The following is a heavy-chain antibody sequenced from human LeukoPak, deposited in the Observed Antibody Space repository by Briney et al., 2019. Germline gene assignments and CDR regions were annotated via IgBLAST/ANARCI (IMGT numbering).Heavy chain of an antibody. Sequence: QSGGSLRLSCAAYGFTFDDYTIDSGRQAPGRGLEWDSPFSWDGGSTYYADSVKGRFTISRDNSKNSLYLQMNSLRTEDTALYYCAKSRGIVGATGYFDYWGQGTLVTVSS. J-gene: IGHJ4*02. D-gene: IGHD1-26*01. CDR3: AKSRGIVGATGYFDY. CDR1: GFTFDDYT. CDR2: FSWDGGST. V-gene: IGHV3-43*01.